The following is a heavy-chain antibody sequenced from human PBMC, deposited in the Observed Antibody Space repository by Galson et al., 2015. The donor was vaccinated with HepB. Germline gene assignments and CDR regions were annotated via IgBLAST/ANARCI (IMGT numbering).Heavy chain of an antibody. J-gene: IGHJ5*02. D-gene: IGHD3-9*01. CDR1: GFTFTSSA. CDR2: IVVGSGNT. V-gene: IGHV1-58*02. Sequence: SVKVSCKASGFTFTSSAMQWVRQARGQRLEWIGWIVVGSGNTNYAQKFQERVTITRDMSTSTAYMELSSLRSEDTAVYYCAAGFRDRYFDWSRGAETWGQGTLVTVSS. CDR3: AAGFRDRYFDWSRGAET.